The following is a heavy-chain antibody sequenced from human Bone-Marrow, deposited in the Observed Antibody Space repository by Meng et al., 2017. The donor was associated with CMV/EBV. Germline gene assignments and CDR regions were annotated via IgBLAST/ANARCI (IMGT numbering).Heavy chain of an antibody. CDR1: GFTFSSYS. CDR3: ARDGRFLEWFPHGMDV. CDR2: ISSSSSYI. J-gene: IGHJ6*01. D-gene: IGHD3-3*01. V-gene: IGHV3-21*04. Sequence: GGSLRLSCAASGFTFSSYSMNWVRQAPGKGLEWVSSISSSSSYIYYADSVKGRFTISRDNSKNTLYLQMNSLRAEDTAVYYCARDGRFLEWFPHGMDVWGQGTTVTGSS.